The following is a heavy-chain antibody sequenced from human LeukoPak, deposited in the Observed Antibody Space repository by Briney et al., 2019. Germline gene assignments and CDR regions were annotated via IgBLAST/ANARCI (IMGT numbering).Heavy chain of an antibody. D-gene: IGHD3-3*01. J-gene: IGHJ3*02. CDR2: IYYSGST. V-gene: IGHV4-39*01. CDR3: ASPIFGVVIENDAFDI. Sequence: SETLSLTXTVSGGSISSSSYYWGWIRQPPGKGLEWIGSIYYSGSTYYNPSLKSRVTISVDTSKNQFSLKLSSVTAADTAVYYCASPIFGVVIENDAFDIWGQGTMVTVSS. CDR1: GGSISSSSYY.